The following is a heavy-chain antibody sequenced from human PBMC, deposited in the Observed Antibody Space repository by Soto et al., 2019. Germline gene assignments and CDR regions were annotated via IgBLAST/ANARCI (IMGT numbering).Heavy chain of an antibody. CDR1: GGSISSYY. Sequence: QVQLQESGPGLVKPSETLSLTCTVSGGSISSYYWSWIRQPPGKELEWIGYIYYSGSTNYNPSLKSRVTISADTSKIQFSLNLSSVTAADTAVYYCARGRGYGYVYWGQGTLVTVSS. J-gene: IGHJ4*02. CDR3: ARGRGYGYVY. V-gene: IGHV4-59*01. D-gene: IGHD5-18*01. CDR2: IYYSGST.